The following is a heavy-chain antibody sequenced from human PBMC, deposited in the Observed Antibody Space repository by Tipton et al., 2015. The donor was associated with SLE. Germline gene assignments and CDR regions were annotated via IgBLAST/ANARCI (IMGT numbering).Heavy chain of an antibody. Sequence: SLRLSCAASGFTVSSNYMSWVRQAPGKGLEWVSAISGSGGSTYYADSVKGRFTISRDNSKNTLYLQMNSLRAEDTAVYYCARVTGIAAADYYFDYWGQGTLVTVSS. CDR1: GFTVSSNY. D-gene: IGHD6-13*01. V-gene: IGHV3-23*01. CDR2: ISGSGGST. J-gene: IGHJ4*02. CDR3: ARVTGIAAADYYFDY.